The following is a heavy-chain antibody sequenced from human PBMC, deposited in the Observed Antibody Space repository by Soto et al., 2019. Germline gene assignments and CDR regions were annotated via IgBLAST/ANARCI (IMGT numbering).Heavy chain of an antibody. D-gene: IGHD6-19*01. V-gene: IGHV4-4*02. CDR1: SGSISSSNW. J-gene: IGHJ6*03. Sequence: SETLSLTCAVSSGSISSSNWWSWVRQPPGKGLEWIGEIYHSGSTNYNPSLKSRVTISVDKSKNQFSLKLSSVTAADTAVYYCAREGSGWYYYYYMDVWGKGTTVTVSS. CDR2: IYHSGST. CDR3: AREGSGWYYYYYMDV.